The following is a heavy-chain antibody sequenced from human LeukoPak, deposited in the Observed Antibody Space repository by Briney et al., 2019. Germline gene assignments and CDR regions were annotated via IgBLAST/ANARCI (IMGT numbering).Heavy chain of an antibody. Sequence: GGSLRLSCAASGFTFSSYWMSWVCQAPGKGLEWVSSITSSSSYIYYADSVKGRFTISRDNAKNSLYLQMNSLRAEDTAVYYCAREMLAAVAAQSWGQGTLVTVSS. CDR3: AREMLAAVAAQS. J-gene: IGHJ5*02. CDR2: ITSSSSYI. CDR1: GFTFSSYW. D-gene: IGHD6-19*01. V-gene: IGHV3-21*01.